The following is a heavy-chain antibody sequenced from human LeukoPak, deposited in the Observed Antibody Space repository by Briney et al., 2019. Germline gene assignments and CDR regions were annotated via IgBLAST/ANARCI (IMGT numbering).Heavy chain of an antibody. J-gene: IGHJ5*02. CDR2: INPSGGST. V-gene: IGHV1-46*01. D-gene: IGHD6-13*01. Sequence: ASVKVSCKASGYTFTNYYIHWVRQAPGQGLEWMGIINPSGGSTTYAQKFQGRVTMTRDKSTSTVYMELSSLRSEDTAAYYCARGGYSTPGGWFAPWGKETLVTVPS. CDR3: ARGGYSTPGGWFAP. CDR1: GYTFTNYY.